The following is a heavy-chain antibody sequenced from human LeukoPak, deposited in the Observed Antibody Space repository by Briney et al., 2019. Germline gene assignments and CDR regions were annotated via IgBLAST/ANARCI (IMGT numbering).Heavy chain of an antibody. CDR2: INHSGST. CDR3: ARERGSAAAGTPVFDY. D-gene: IGHD6-13*01. Sequence: SETLSLTCAVYGGSFSGYYWSWIRQPPGKGLEWIGEINHSGSTNYNPSLKSRVTISVDTSKNQFSLKLSSVTAADTAVYYCARERGSAAAGTPVFDYWGQGTLVTVSS. J-gene: IGHJ4*02. CDR1: GGSFSGYY. V-gene: IGHV4-34*01.